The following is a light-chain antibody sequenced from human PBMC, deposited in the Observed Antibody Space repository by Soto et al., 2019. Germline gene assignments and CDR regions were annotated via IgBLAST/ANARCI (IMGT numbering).Light chain of an antibody. J-gene: IGLJ2*01. V-gene: IGLV2-23*02. CDR2: EVF. Sequence: QSALTQPASVSGSPGQSITISCTGPSSDVGSYNLVSWYQQYPGKAPKLIIFEVFKRPSGVSHRFSGSKSGNTASLTISGLQAEDEANYYGCSYAGRATYVFGGGTKLTVL. CDR3: CSYAGRATYV. CDR1: SSDVGSYNL.